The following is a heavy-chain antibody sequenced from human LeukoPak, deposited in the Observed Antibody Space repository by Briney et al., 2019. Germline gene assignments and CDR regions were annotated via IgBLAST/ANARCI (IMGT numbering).Heavy chain of an antibody. Sequence: ASVKVSCKASGGTFSSYAISWVRQAPRQGLEWMGGIIPIFGTANYAQKFQGRVTITTDESTSTAYMELSSLRSEDTAVYYSARDYYGSGSYSYDAFDIWGQGTMVTVSS. CDR3: ARDYYGSGSYSYDAFDI. D-gene: IGHD3-10*01. J-gene: IGHJ3*02. V-gene: IGHV1-69*05. CDR2: IIPIFGTA. CDR1: GGTFSSYA.